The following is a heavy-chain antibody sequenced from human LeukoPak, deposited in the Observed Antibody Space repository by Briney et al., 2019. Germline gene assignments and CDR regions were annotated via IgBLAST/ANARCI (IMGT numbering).Heavy chain of an antibody. CDR2: ISSRSTNI. CDR1: GFAFNTYT. J-gene: IGHJ4*02. Sequence: GGSPRLSCAASGFAFNTYTMSWVRQAPGKGLEWVSSISSRSTNIYYADSVKGRFTVSRDNTKNSLYLQMDSLRAEDTAVYFCAKESGDCGADCLALNDYWGQGTPVTVSS. V-gene: IGHV3-21*01. CDR3: AKESGDCGADCLALNDY. D-gene: IGHD2-21*02.